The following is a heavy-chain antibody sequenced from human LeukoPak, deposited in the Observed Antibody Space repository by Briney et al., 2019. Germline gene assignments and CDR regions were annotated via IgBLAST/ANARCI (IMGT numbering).Heavy chain of an antibody. CDR3: ARVLQGEWFFDY. CDR1: GFTLSTYW. J-gene: IGHJ4*02. D-gene: IGHD3-3*01. Sequence: GGSLRLSCAASGFTLSTYWMHWVRQTPGKGLVWVSRINTDGSTTNYADSVKGRFTISRDNAKNTLYLQMNSLRAEDTAVYYCARVLQGEWFFDYWGQGTLVTVSS. V-gene: IGHV3-74*01. CDR2: INTDGSTT.